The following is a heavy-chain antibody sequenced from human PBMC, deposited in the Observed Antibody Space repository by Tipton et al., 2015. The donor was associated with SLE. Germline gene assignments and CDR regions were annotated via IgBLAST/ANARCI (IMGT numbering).Heavy chain of an antibody. D-gene: IGHD3-10*01. Sequence: LRLSCTVSGGSISSYYWSWIRLTLGERLEWIGYTHTGGSTNYNPPVKSRVSISVDTSKNQFSLKLTSVTAADTGVYYCASGGYYGSGSYYGGWFDPWGQGTLVTVSS. V-gene: IGHV4-4*08. CDR3: ASGGYYGSGSYYGGWFDP. CDR1: GGSISSYY. CDR2: THTGGST. J-gene: IGHJ5*02.